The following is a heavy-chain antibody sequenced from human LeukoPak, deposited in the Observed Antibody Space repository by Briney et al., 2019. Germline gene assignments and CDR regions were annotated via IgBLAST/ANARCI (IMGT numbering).Heavy chain of an antibody. Sequence: GGSLRLSCAASGFTFSNFAMSWLPQAPGKGLECVSLISANGGATYYADSVKGRFTISRDNSKRTLYLQMNSLRADDTAVYYCAKASGSPYYFDYWGQGTLVTVSS. CDR2: ISANGGAT. J-gene: IGHJ4*02. CDR1: GFTFSNFA. CDR3: AKASGSPYYFDY. V-gene: IGHV3-23*01. D-gene: IGHD3-10*01.